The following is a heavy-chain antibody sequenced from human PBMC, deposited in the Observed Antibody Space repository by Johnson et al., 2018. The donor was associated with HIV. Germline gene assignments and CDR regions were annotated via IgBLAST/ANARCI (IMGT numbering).Heavy chain of an antibody. Sequence: VQLVESGGGLVQPGGSLRLSCAASRLTVSSNYMTWVRQAPGKGLEYVSAISSNGGSTFYANSVKGRFTIFRDNSKSTLYLQMGSLRAEDMGVYYCARAGWRQLVEDAFDIWGQGTMVTVSS. V-gene: IGHV3-64*01. J-gene: IGHJ3*02. CDR2: ISSNGGST. D-gene: IGHD6-13*01. CDR1: RLTVSSNY. CDR3: ARAGWRQLVEDAFDI.